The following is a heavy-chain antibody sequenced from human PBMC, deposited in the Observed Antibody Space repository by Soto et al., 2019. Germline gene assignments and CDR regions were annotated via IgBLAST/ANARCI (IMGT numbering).Heavy chain of an antibody. V-gene: IGHV4-30-4*01. J-gene: IGHJ4*02. CDR3: ARGVYTYYYDSRRYHTYYYSDY. CDR2: IYYSGST. D-gene: IGHD3-22*01. Sequence: SETLSLTCTVSGGSISSGAYYWSWVRQPPGKGLEWIGYIYYSGSTYYNPSLKSRVTISVDTSKNQFSLKLSSVTAADTAVYYCARGVYTYYYDSRRYHTYYYSDYWGQGTLLTVSS. CDR1: GGSISSGAYY.